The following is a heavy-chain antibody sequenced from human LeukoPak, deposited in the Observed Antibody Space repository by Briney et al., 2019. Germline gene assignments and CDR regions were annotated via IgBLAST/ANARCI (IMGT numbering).Heavy chain of an antibody. CDR2: IKQDGSEK. CDR3: ARRASRAFDY. Sequence: GGSQRLSCAASGLTISTYWMSWVRQAPGKGLEWVASIKQDGSEKSYVDSLKGRFTISRDNAKNSLYLEMNSLRAEDTVVYYCARRASRAFDYWGQGTLVTVSS. J-gene: IGHJ4*02. D-gene: IGHD5-12*01. V-gene: IGHV3-7*01. CDR1: GLTISTYW.